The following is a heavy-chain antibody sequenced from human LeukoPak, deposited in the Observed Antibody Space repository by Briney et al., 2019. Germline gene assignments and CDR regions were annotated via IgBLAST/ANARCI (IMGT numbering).Heavy chain of an antibody. CDR1: GYTFTGYY. CDR3: ARPYDYVWGSYRSPDNAFDI. CDR2: INPNSGGT. Sequence: GALVKVSCKASGYTFTGYYMHWVRQAPGQGLEWMGWINPNSGGTNYAQKFQGRVTMTRDMSISTAYMELSRLRSDDTAVYYCARPYDYVWGSYRSPDNAFDIWGQGTMVTVSS. V-gene: IGHV1-2*02. D-gene: IGHD3-16*02. J-gene: IGHJ3*02.